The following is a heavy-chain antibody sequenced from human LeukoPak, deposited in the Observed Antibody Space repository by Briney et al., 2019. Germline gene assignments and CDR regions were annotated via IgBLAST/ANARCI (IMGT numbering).Heavy chain of an antibody. D-gene: IGHD6-13*01. Sequence: SETLSLTCTVSGGSISSSYWSWIGQPPGKGLEWIGYIYYSGSTNYNPSLKRRVTMSVDTSMNQFSLNLSSVTAADTAVYYCARGPYSSRYDYWGQGTVVTVSS. CDR3: ARGPYSSRYDY. CDR2: IYYSGST. V-gene: IGHV4-59*01. J-gene: IGHJ4*02. CDR1: GGSISSSY.